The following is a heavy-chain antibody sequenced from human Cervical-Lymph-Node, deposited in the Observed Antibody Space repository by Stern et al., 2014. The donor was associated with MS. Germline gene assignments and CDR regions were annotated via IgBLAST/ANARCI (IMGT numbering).Heavy chain of an antibody. J-gene: IGHJ4*02. CDR2: MNPNSGNT. V-gene: IGHV1-8*01. Sequence: QVQLGQSGAEVKKPGASVKVSCKASGYTFTSYDINWVRQATGQGLEWMGWMNPNSGNTGYAQKFQGRVTMTRNTSISTAYMELSSLRSEDTAVYYCARGSLPPRGSGYYPWDFDYWGQGTLVTVSS. D-gene: IGHD3-22*01. CDR3: ARGSLPPRGSGYYPWDFDY. CDR1: GYTFTSYD.